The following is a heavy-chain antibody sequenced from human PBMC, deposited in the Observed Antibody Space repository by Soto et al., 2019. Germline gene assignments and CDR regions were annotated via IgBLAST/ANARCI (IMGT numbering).Heavy chain of an antibody. CDR2: IYYTGST. D-gene: IGHD4-17*01. V-gene: IGHV4-30-4*01. Sequence: SETLSLTCTVSGASISSGDYYWSWIRHPPGRGLEWIGNIYYTGSTYYNPSLKSRVTISVDTSKNPFSLNLASVTAADTAVYYCATYGLGANSRFLDYSGQAPLVTVS. CDR3: ATYGLGANSRFLDY. CDR1: GASISSGDYY. J-gene: IGHJ4*02.